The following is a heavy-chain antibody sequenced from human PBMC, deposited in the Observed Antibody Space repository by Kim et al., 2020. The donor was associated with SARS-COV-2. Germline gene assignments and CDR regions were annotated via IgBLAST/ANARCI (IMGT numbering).Heavy chain of an antibody. J-gene: IGHJ3*02. CDR1: GDSISVDSYY. CDR2: ISYSGST. CDR3: ARRNRGYHAFDI. Sequence: SETLSLTCTVSGDSISVDSYYWGWIRQPPGKGLEWIATISYSGSTYYNPSLKSRVTISVDTSKNQFSLKLSSVTAADTAVYYCARRNRGYHAFDIWGQGTMVTVSS. V-gene: IGHV4-39*01. D-gene: IGHD5-12*01.